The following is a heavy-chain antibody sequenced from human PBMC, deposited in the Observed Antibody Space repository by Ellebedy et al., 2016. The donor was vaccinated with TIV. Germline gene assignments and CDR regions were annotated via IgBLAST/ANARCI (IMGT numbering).Heavy chain of an antibody. V-gene: IGHV4-39*07. D-gene: IGHD1-26*01. CDR1: GGSISSTTYY. J-gene: IGHJ4*02. CDR2: IYYSGKT. CDR3: TRGGGSYSDY. Sequence: MPSETLSLTCTVSGGSISSTTYYWGWLRQSPEKGLEWIGSIYYSGKTYYNPSLKSRITISVDTSKNQFSLQLISVTAADTAMYYCTRGGGSYSDYWGQGTLVTVSS.